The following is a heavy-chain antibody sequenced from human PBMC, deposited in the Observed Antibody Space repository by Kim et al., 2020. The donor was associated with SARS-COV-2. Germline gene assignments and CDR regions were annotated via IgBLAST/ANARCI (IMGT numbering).Heavy chain of an antibody. Sequence: SETLSLTCAVYGGSFSGYYWSWIRQPPGKGLEWIGEINHSGSTNYNPSLKSRVTISVDTSKNQFSLKLSSVTAADTAVYYCARVGGTSSLLDAFDIWGQGTMVTVSS. J-gene: IGHJ3*02. D-gene: IGHD6-13*01. V-gene: IGHV4-34*01. CDR2: INHSGST. CDR1: GGSFSGYY. CDR3: ARVGGTSSLLDAFDI.